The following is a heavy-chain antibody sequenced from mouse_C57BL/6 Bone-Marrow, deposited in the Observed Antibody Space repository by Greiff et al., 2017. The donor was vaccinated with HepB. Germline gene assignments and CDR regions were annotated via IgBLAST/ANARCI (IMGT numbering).Heavy chain of an antibody. CDR2: IYPRSGNT. D-gene: IGHD1-1*01. CDR3: ARKFITPVVDY. Sequence: QVHVKQSGAELARPGASVKLSCKASGYTFTSYGISWVKQRTGQGLEWIGEIYPRSGNTYYNEKFKGKATLTADKSSSTAYMELRSLTSEDSAVYFCARKFITPVVDYWGQGTTLTVSS. CDR1: GYTFTSYG. V-gene: IGHV1-81*01. J-gene: IGHJ2*01.